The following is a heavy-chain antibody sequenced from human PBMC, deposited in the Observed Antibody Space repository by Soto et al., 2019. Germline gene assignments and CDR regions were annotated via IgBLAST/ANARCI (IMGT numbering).Heavy chain of an antibody. D-gene: IGHD1-26*01. CDR2: ISGSGDST. J-gene: IGHJ4*02. CDR1: GFTFSSYA. CDR3: ARDHYRANTTQYYFDY. V-gene: IGHV3-23*01. Sequence: GGSLRLSCAASGFTFSSYAMNWVRQAPGKGLEWVSVISGSGDSTYYADSVKGRFTISRDNSKNTLYLQMNRLRSDDTAVYYCARDHYRANTTQYYFDYWGQGTLVTVSS.